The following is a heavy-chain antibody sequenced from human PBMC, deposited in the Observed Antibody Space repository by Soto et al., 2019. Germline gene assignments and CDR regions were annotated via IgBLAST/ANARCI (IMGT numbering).Heavy chain of an antibody. CDR1: GFTFSSYG. V-gene: IGHV3-30*18. CDR3: AKENVDNYGTDV. Sequence: QVQLVESGGGVVQPGRSLRLSCAASGFTFSSYGMHWVRQAPGKGLEWVAVISYDGSNKYYADSVKGRFTISRDNSKNTLYLQMNSLRAEDTAVYYCAKENVDNYGTDVWGQGTTVTVSS. J-gene: IGHJ6*02. CDR2: ISYDGSNK. D-gene: IGHD5-12*01.